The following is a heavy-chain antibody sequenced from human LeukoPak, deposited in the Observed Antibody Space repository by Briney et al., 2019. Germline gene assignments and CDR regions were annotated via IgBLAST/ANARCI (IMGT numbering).Heavy chain of an antibody. CDR2: IYPRDGST. V-gene: IGHV1-46*01. CDR1: GYSFTSNY. CDR3: ARDQEAFDY. Sequence: ASVKVSCKASGYSFTSNYVDWVRQAPGQGLEWMGVIYPRDGSTSYAQKFQGRVTVTRDTSTSTVHMELSGLRSEDTAVYYCARDQEAFDYWGQGTLVTVSS. J-gene: IGHJ4*02.